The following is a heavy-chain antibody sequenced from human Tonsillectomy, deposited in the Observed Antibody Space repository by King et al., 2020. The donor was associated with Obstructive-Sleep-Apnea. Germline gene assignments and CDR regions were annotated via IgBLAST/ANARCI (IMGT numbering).Heavy chain of an antibody. V-gene: IGHV3-11*06. CDR1: GFTFSDYY. D-gene: IGHD2-21*02. Sequence: VQLVESGGGLVKPGGSLRLSCAASGFTFSDYYMSWIRQAPGKGLEWVSYISSSSSYTNYADSVKGRFTISRENAKKSLYLQMNSLRAEDTAVYYCARDEVTHPFDYWGQGTLVTVSS. J-gene: IGHJ4*02. CDR3: ARDEVTHPFDY. CDR2: ISSSSSYT.